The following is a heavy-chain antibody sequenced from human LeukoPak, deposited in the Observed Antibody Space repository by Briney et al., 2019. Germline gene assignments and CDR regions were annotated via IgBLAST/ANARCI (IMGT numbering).Heavy chain of an antibody. V-gene: IGHV1-18*01. CDR1: GYTFTSYG. J-gene: IGHJ6*03. CDR2: ISAYNGNT. Sequence: GASVKGSCKASGYTFTSYGISWVRQAPGQGLEWMGWISAYNGNTNYAQKLQGRVTMTTDTSTSTAYMELRSLRSDDTAVYYCARVPTGHYYYYYMDVWGKGTTVTVSS. D-gene: IGHD1-1*01. CDR3: ARVPTGHYYYYYMDV.